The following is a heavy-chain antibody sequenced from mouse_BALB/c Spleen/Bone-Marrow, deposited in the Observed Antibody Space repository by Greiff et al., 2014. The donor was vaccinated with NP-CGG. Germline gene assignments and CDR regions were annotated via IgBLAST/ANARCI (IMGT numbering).Heavy chain of an antibody. D-gene: IGHD2-1*01. CDR2: ISGGGSYT. CDR1: GFTFSSYG. Sequence: VQLKDSGGGLVKPGGSLKLSCAASGFTFSSYGMSWVRQTPEKRLEWVATISGGGSYTYYPDSVKGRFTISRDNAKNNLYLQMSSLRSEDTALYYCARQNGNYGYYYAMDYWGQGTSVTVSS. J-gene: IGHJ4*01. CDR3: ARQNGNYGYYYAMDY. V-gene: IGHV5-9-2*01.